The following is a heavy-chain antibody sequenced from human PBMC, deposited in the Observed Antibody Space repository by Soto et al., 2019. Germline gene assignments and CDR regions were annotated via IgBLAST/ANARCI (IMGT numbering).Heavy chain of an antibody. CDR1: GASIRNYY. CDR3: ARDQNGSPHFDY. D-gene: IGHD1-26*01. CDR2: SYYSGST. J-gene: IGHJ4*02. Sequence: SETLSLTCTVSGASIRNYYWIWIRQPPGKGLEWIGFSYYSGSTNYNPSLNSRVTMSVDTSKNQFSLKLTSVTAADTAVYYCARDQNGSPHFDYWGQGILVTVSS. V-gene: IGHV4-59*01.